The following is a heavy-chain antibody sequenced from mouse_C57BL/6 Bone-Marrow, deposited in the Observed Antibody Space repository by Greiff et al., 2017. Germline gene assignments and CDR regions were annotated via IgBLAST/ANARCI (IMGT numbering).Heavy chain of an antibody. CDR3: TTTTVVATDY. CDR2: IDPENGDT. J-gene: IGHJ2*01. V-gene: IGHV14-4*01. CDR1: GFNIKDDY. D-gene: IGHD1-1*01. Sequence: EVKLVESGAELVRPGASVKLSCTASGFNIKDDYMHWVKQRPEQGLEWIGWIDPENGDTEYASKFQGKATITADTSSNTAYLQRRSLPSEDTAVYYCTTTTVVATDYWGQGTTLTVSS.